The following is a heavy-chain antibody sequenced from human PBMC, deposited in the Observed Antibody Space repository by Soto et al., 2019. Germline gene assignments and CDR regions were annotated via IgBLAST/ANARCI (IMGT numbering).Heavy chain of an antibody. J-gene: IGHJ4*02. CDR2: INPGGSIT. D-gene: IGHD2-8*01. V-gene: IGHV3-74*01. CDR3: ARVPTGKYGVWNY. CDR1: GFTFSSYW. Sequence: DEQLVESGGGLVQPGGSLRLSCAASGFTFSSYWMHWVRQAPGKGLVWVSRINPGGSITAYADSVKGRFTISRDNAKNTLYLQMNTLRGDDTAVYYCARVPTGKYGVWNYWGQGTLVTVSS.